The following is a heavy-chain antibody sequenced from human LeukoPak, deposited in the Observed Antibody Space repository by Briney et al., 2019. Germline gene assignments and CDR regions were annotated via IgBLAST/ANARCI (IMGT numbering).Heavy chain of an antibody. Sequence: PGGSLRLSCAASGFTFSSYSMNWVRQAPGKGLEWVSYISSSNTIYYADSVKGRFTISRDNAKNSLFLQMNSLRDEDTAVYYCARVSSGWFYYFDYWGQGTLVTVSS. V-gene: IGHV3-48*02. CDR1: GFTFSSYS. CDR2: ISSSNTI. D-gene: IGHD6-19*01. J-gene: IGHJ4*02. CDR3: ARVSSGWFYYFDY.